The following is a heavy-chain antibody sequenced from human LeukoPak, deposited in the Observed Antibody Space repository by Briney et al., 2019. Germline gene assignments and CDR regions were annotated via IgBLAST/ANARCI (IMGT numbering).Heavy chain of an antibody. V-gene: IGHV1-69*01. CDR1: GGTFSSYA. D-gene: IGHD2-2*01. J-gene: IGHJ4*02. Sequence: SVKVSCKASGGTFSSYAISWVRQAPGQGLEWMGGIVPIFGTANYAQKFQGRVTITADESTSTAYMELSSLRSEDTAVYYCARVKSSTSCYFDYWGQGTLVTVSS. CDR3: ARVKSSTSCYFDY. CDR2: IVPIFGTA.